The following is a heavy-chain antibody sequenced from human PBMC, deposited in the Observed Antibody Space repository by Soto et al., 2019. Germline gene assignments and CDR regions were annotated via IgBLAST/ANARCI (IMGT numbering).Heavy chain of an antibody. J-gene: IGHJ4*02. CDR1: GVSINTFY. CDR2: ISYSGTT. CDR3: ARQIRDGSGTYHFDY. Sequence: SETLSLTCTVSGVSINTFYWNWIRQPPGKGLEWIGFISYSGTTNYNPSLKSRVTISIDTSRSQFSLKLTSVTAADTAVYYCARQIRDGSGTYHFDYWGKGTLVTVS. V-gene: IGHV4-59*08. D-gene: IGHD3-10*01.